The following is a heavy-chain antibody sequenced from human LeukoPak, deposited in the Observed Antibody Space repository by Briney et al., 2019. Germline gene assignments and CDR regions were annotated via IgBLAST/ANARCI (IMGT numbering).Heavy chain of an antibody. CDR3: ARGDVGGYVGYYMDV. D-gene: IGHD5-12*01. CDR2: IYYSGST. CDR1: GGSISSSSYY. V-gene: IGHV4-39*07. J-gene: IGHJ6*03. Sequence: SETLSLTCTVSGGSISSSSYYWGWIRQPPGKGLEWIGSIYYSGSTYYNPSLKSRVTISVDTSKNQFSLKLSSVTAADTAVYYCARGDVGGYVGYYMDVWGKGTTVTISS.